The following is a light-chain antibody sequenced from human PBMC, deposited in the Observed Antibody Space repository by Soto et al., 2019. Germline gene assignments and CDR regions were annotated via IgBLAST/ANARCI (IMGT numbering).Light chain of an antibody. CDR1: QSFSSH. J-gene: IGKJ1*01. CDR2: GAS. V-gene: IGKV3-15*01. Sequence: EIVVTQSPATLSVSPGERATLSCRTSQSFSSHVAWYQQKPGQAPRLLIHGASTRATAIPARFGGSGSGTEFTLTIISLQSEHLAVYNCQPYNNWPGWTYGRATKVQIX. CDR3: QPYNNWPGWT.